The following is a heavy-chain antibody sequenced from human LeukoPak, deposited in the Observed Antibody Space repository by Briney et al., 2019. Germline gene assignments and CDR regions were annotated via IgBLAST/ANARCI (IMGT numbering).Heavy chain of an antibody. J-gene: IGHJ4*02. D-gene: IGHD3-10*01. CDR1: GGSISSSSYY. Sequence: SETLSLTCTVSGGSISSSSYYWGWIRQPPGKGLEWIGSIYYSGSTYYNPSLKSRVTISVDTSKNQFSLKLSSVTAADTAVYYCARDRSLMVRGGNYFDYWGQGTLVTVSS. CDR3: ARDRSLMVRGGNYFDY. V-gene: IGHV4-39*07. CDR2: IYYSGST.